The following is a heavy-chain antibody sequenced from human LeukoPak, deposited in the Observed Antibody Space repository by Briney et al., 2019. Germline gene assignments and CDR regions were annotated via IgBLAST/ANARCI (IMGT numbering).Heavy chain of an antibody. J-gene: IGHJ4*02. Sequence: GGSLRLSCSASGFTFNRDWTAWVRQAPGKGLEWVANIKEDGSEKNYVDSVKGRFTISRDNAVNSVYLQMNDLRAEGTGVYYCATKEPSTSGWSYWGQGTLVTVSS. CDR3: ATKEPSTSGWSY. CDR1: GFTFNRDW. V-gene: IGHV3-7*01. CDR2: IKEDGSEK. D-gene: IGHD6-19*01.